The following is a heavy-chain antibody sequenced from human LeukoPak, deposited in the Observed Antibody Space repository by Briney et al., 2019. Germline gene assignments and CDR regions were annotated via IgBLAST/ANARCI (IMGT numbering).Heavy chain of an antibody. V-gene: IGHV3-48*03. CDR3: ARGGLVFNY. D-gene: IGHD3/OR15-3a*01. CDR2: ISSSGSTI. Sequence: GGSLRLSCAASGFTFSSYEMNLVRQALGKGLEWVSYISSSGSTIYYADSVKGRFTISRDNAKNSLYLQMNSLRAEDTAVYYCARGGLVFNYWGQGTLVTVSS. J-gene: IGHJ4*02. CDR1: GFTFSSYE.